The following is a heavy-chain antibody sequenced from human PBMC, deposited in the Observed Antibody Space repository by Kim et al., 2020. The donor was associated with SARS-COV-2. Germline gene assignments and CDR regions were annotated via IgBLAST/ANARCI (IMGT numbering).Heavy chain of an antibody. J-gene: IGHJ6*02. CDR2: ISYDGSNK. CDR3: AKDPSADYYDSSGYYYGYYYGMDV. Sequence: GGSLRLSCAASGFTFSSYGMHWVRQAPGKGLEWVAVISYDGSNKYYADSVKGRFTISRDNSKNTLYLQMNSLRAEDTAVYYCAKDPSADYYDSSGYYYGYYYGMDVWGQGTTVTVSS. V-gene: IGHV3-30*18. CDR1: GFTFSSYG. D-gene: IGHD3-22*01.